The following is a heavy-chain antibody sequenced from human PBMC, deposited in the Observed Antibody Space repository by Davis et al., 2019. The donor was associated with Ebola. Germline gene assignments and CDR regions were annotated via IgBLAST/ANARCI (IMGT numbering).Heavy chain of an antibody. CDR2: ISSSSSYI. CDR1: GFTFSNYG. V-gene: IGHV3-21*01. D-gene: IGHD3-3*01. J-gene: IGHJ6*02. CDR3: ARMDRSRFLEWVLNGMDV. Sequence: GESLKISCAASGFTFSNYGMNWVRQAPGKRLEWVSSISSSSSYIYYAGSVKGRFTISRDNAKNSLFLQMNSLRAEDTAVYYCARMDRSRFLEWVLNGMDVWGQGTTVTASS.